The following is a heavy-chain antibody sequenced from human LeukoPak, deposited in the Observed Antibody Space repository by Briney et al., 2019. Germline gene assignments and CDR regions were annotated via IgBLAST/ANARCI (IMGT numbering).Heavy chain of an antibody. CDR2: MNLDGSEK. Sequence: QSGGSLRLSCAASGFTFSNYWMTWIRQAPGNGLEWVANMNLDGSEKYYVDFVKGRFIISRDNAKNSLYLQMNSLTAEDTAIYYCARDDGFSCYSYWGQGTLVTVSS. D-gene: IGHD3/OR15-3a*01. CDR3: ARDDGFSCYSY. V-gene: IGHV3-7*01. J-gene: IGHJ4*02. CDR1: GFTFSNYW.